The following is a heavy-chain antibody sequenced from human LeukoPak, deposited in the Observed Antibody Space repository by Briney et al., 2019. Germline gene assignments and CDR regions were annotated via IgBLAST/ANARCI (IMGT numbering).Heavy chain of an antibody. CDR2: VIAMLGTA. CDR1: RGTFSSYG. J-gene: IGHJ6*04. Sequence: SVKVSCKASRGTFSSYGISWVRQAPGQGLEWMGGVIAMLGTANYAQKFQGRVTITTDESTSTVYMELSSLRSEDTAVYYCARDADYDSSGYYGVDVWGKGTTVTVSS. D-gene: IGHD3-22*01. CDR3: ARDADYDSSGYYGVDV. V-gene: IGHV1-69*05.